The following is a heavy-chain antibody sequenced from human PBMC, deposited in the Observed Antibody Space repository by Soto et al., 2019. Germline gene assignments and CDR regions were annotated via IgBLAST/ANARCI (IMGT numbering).Heavy chain of an antibody. CDR2: IHNSGTT. D-gene: IGHD3-10*01. CDR1: GGSISRSVYY. Sequence: QVQLQESGPGLVKPSQTLSLTCAVSGGSISRSVYYCNWIRQHPGKGLEWIGYIHNSGTTYYNPYLKSRLTFSVDTSKNQFSLKLSYVTTADTAVYYCARDPIVRGVVGWYFDLWGRGTLVTVSS. V-gene: IGHV4-31*11. CDR3: ARDPIVRGVVGWYFDL. J-gene: IGHJ2*01.